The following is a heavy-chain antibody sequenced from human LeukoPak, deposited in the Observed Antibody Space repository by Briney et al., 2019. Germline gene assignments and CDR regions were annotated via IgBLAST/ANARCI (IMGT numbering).Heavy chain of an antibody. CDR3: ASALKFSGSQFDY. CDR2: TYYRSKWYN. Sequence: SQTLSLTCAISGDSVSSNSAAWNWIRQSPSRGLEWLGRTYYRSKWYNDYAVSVKSRITINPDTSKNQFSLKLSSVTAADTAVYYCASALKFSGSQFDYWGQGTLVTVSS. V-gene: IGHV6-1*01. D-gene: IGHD3-22*01. J-gene: IGHJ4*02. CDR1: GDSVSSNSAA.